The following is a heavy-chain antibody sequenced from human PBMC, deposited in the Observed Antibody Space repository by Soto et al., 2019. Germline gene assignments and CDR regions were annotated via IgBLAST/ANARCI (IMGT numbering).Heavy chain of an antibody. CDR1: GGSFSGYY. V-gene: IGHV4-34*01. CDR3: ATANLVLIVYALPYFDY. Sequence: SETLSLTCAVYGGSFSGYYWSWIRQPPGKGLEWIGEINHSGSTNYNPSLKSRVTISVDTSKNQFSLKLSSVTAADTAVYYCATANLVLIVYALPYFDYCDQGTLVTVST. CDR2: INHSGST. J-gene: IGHJ4*02. D-gene: IGHD2-8*01.